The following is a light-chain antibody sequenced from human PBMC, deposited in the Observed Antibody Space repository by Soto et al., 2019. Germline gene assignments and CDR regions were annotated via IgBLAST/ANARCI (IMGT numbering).Light chain of an antibody. CDR1: QSVSSSY. Sequence: EIVLTQSPGTLSLSPGDRATLSCRSSQSVSSSYLAWYQQKPGQAPRLLIYDASNGATGIPARFSGSGSGTDFTLTISSLEPEDFAVYYCQQRSNWWTFGQGTKVDIK. V-gene: IGKV3D-20*02. CDR2: DAS. J-gene: IGKJ1*01. CDR3: QQRSNWWT.